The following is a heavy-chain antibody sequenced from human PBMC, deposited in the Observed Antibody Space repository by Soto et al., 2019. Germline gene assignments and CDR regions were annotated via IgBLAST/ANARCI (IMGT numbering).Heavy chain of an antibody. CDR3: GRVGIFAGYGCMDV. V-gene: IGHV4-30-4*01. CDR1: GDSIRSGNHY. Sequence: SETLSLTCTVSGDSIRSGNHYWSWIRRPPGKGLEWIGYIYYSGSTYYSPSLKSRVTISVDTSKNQFSLELNSVTAADTAVYYCGRVGIFAGYGCMDVWGQGATVTVSS. J-gene: IGHJ6*02. CDR2: IYYSGST. D-gene: IGHD3-3*01.